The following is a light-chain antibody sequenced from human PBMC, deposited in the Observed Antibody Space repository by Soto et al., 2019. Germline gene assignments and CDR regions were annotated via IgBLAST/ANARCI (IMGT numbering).Light chain of an antibody. V-gene: IGKV3-20*01. CDR1: QSVSSTF. Sequence: EIVLTQSPGSLSLSPGERATLSCRASQSVSSTFFAWYQQRPGQAPRLLMYGASRRATGIPERFSGSGSGKDFTLTIRSLEPEYFGVYYWQQFDSSVTFGQGTKVEIK. CDR3: QQFDSSVT. J-gene: IGKJ1*01. CDR2: GAS.